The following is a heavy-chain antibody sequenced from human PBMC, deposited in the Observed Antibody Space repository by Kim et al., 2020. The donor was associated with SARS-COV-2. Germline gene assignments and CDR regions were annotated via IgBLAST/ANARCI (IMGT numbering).Heavy chain of an antibody. CDR3: ARGVGNPLMWFGELLYFSFGY. Sequence: SETLSLTCAVYGGSFSGYYWSWIRQPPGKGLEWIGEINHSGSTNYNPSLKSRVTISVDTSKNQFALKLSSVTAADTAVYYCARGVGNPLMWFGELLYFSFGYWGQGTLVTVSS. CDR2: INHSGST. CDR1: GGSFSGYY. D-gene: IGHD3-10*01. J-gene: IGHJ4*02. V-gene: IGHV4-34*01.